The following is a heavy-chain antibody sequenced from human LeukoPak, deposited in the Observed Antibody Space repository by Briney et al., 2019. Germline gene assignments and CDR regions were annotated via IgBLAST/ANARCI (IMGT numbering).Heavy chain of an antibody. CDR3: ARVSVDYGGFDP. D-gene: IGHD4-17*01. CDR1: GRPNNSYY. J-gene: IGHJ5*02. Sequence: PSDTLSLTCTVSGRPNNSYYWSWIRQPAAKGLEWIGRIYTSGSTNYNPSLKSRVTMSVDTSKNQFSLKLSSVTAADTAVYYCARVSVDYGGFDPWGQGTLVTVSS. CDR2: IYTSGST. V-gene: IGHV4-4*07.